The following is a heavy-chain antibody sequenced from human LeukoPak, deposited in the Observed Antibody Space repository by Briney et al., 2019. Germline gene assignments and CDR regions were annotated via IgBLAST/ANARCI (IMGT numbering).Heavy chain of an antibody. CDR1: GYSISSGYY. V-gene: IGHV4-38-2*01. CDR2: FYHSGST. CDR3: ARQSSGLDY. J-gene: IGHJ4*02. D-gene: IGHD1-26*01. Sequence: KPSETLSLTCAVSGYSISSGYYWGWIRQPPGKGLEWIGSFYHSGSTYYNPSLKSRVTISVDTSKNQFSLKLSSVTAADTAVYYCARQSSGLDYWGQGTLVTVSS.